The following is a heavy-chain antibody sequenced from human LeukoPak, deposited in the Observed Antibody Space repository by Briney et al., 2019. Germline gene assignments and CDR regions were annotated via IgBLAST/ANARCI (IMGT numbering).Heavy chain of an antibody. V-gene: IGHV3-7*01. CDR2: IKYDGSEE. CDR3: AREHGRMGATGCFDY. Sequence: PGGSLRLSCAASGFTFTSYWMNWVRQAPGKGLEWVANIKYDGSEEYYVVSVKGRFTISRDNAKNSLYLQMNSLRVEDTAVYYCAREHGRMGATGCFDYWGQGTLVTVSS. CDR1: GFTFTSYW. J-gene: IGHJ4*02. D-gene: IGHD1-26*01.